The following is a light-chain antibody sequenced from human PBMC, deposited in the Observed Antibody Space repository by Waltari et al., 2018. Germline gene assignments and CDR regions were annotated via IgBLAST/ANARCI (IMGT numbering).Light chain of an antibody. CDR2: GVS. CDR1: QSVLRA. Sequence: EVVLTQSPGPLSLSPGERATLACRSSQSVLRALVWYQQKPGQAPRLLIYGVSNRATGIPDRFSGSGSGTDFSLTISRLEPEDFAVYCCQNYERLPATFGQGTRLEIK. CDR3: QNYERLPAT. J-gene: IGKJ1*01. V-gene: IGKV3-20*01.